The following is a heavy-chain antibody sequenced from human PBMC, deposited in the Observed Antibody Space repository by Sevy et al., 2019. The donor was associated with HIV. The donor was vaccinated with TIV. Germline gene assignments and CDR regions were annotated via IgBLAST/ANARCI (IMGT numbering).Heavy chain of an antibody. J-gene: IGHJ4*02. CDR1: GGSVSSGSYY. Sequence: SETLSLTCTVSGGSVSSGSYYWSWIRQPPGKGLEWIGYIYYSGITNYNPSLKSRVTISVDTSKNQFSLKLSSVTAADTAVYYCATGIAAAGTTFDYWGQGTLVTVSS. CDR3: ATGIAAAGTTFDY. CDR2: IYYSGIT. D-gene: IGHD6-13*01. V-gene: IGHV4-61*01.